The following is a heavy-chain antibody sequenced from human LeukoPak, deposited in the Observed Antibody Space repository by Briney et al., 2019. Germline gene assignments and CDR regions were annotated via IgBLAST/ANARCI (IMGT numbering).Heavy chain of an antibody. CDR3: ARAKRPMVLDH. D-gene: IGHD3-10*01. V-gene: IGHV3-7*03. Sequence: GGSLRLSCAASGFTFSTYWMNWVRQAPGKGLEWVANIKPDGSEGYYVGSVKGRFTLSRDNAQNSLYLQMNSLRDDDTAVYYCARAKRPMVLDHWGQGTLVTVSS. J-gene: IGHJ4*02. CDR1: GFTFSTYW. CDR2: IKPDGSEG.